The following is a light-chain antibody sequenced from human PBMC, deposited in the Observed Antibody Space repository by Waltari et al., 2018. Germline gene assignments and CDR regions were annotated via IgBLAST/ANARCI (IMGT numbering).Light chain of an antibody. V-gene: IGKV3-15*01. CDR1: QNVYSN. J-gene: IGKJ4*01. CDR2: GAS. CDR3: QQYSNWPLT. Sequence: ETVMTQSPATLSVSPGERATLSCRTSQNVYSNLAWYQQKPGQAPRVLIYGASTRETVTPDRFTGSGAGTEFTLTISSLQSEDFAVDYCQQYSNWPLTFGGGTKVEIK.